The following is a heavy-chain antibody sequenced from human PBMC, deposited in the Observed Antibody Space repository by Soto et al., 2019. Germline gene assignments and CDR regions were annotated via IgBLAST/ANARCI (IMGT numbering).Heavy chain of an antibody. J-gene: IGHJ4*02. V-gene: IGHV4-31*03. Sequence: SETLSLTCTVSGGSISSGGYYWSWIRQHPGKGLEWIGYIYYSGSTYYNPSLKSRVTISVDTSKNQFSLKLSSVTAADTAVYYCARFSYYYGSGSYYNDDYWGQGTLVTVSS. CDR1: GGSISSGGYY. D-gene: IGHD3-10*01. CDR2: IYYSGST. CDR3: ARFSYYYGSGSYYNDDY.